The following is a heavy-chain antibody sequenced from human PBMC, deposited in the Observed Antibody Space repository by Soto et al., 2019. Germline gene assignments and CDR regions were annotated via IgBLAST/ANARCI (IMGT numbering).Heavy chain of an antibody. J-gene: IGHJ4*02. CDR2: FIPVYRTL. V-gene: IGHV1-69*13. D-gene: IGHD3-3*01. CDR1: GGSFGKSA. Sequence: GASVKVSCKASGGSFGKSAINWVRQTPGQGLEWLGGFIPVYRTLNYAQKCQGRVTITADESTGTAYMTLSSLASDDTAVYYCATGVIWIGYFTVDSWGQGTRVTVSS. CDR3: ATGVIWIGYFTVDS.